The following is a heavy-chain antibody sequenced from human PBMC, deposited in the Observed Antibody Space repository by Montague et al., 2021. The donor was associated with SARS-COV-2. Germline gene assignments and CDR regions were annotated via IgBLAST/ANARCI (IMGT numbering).Heavy chain of an antibody. CDR2: IYNSGST. J-gene: IGHJ4*02. CDR3: ARVFPRWLQFDPYFDY. CDR1: GGSISSYY. V-gene: IGHV4-59*01. D-gene: IGHD5-24*01. Sequence: SETLSLTCTVSGGSISSYYWSWIRQPPGKGLEWIGYIYNSGSTNYNPSLKSRVTISVDTSKNQFSLKLSSVTAADTAVYYCARVFPRWLQFDPYFDYWGQGTLVTVSS.